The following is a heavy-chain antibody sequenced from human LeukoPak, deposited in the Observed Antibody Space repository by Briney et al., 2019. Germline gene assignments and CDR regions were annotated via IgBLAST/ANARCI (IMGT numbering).Heavy chain of an antibody. D-gene: IGHD3-22*01. J-gene: IGHJ5*02. CDR1: GGSISSDSYY. V-gene: IGHV4-61*02. CDR2: IYTSGST. Sequence: SQTLSLTCTVSGGSISSDSYYWSWIRQPAGKGLEWIGRIYTSGSTNYNPSLKSRVTISVDTSKNQFSLKLSSVTAADTAVYYCAREREYYYDSSGYYRSWFDPWGQGTLVTVSS. CDR3: AREREYYYDSSGYYRSWFDP.